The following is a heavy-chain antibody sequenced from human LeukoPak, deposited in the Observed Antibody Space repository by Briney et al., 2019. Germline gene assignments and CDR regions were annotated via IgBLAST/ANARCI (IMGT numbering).Heavy chain of an antibody. V-gene: IGHV3-30*03. CDR3: ATQPGSGAFDI. J-gene: IGHJ3*02. D-gene: IGHD1-14*01. CDR1: GFTFSSYG. CDR2: ISFDGSNK. Sequence: PGRSLRLSCAASGFTFSSYGMHWVRQAPGKGLEWVTLISFDGSNKYYADSVKGRFTISRDNSKNTLYLQMNSLRAEDTAVYYCATQPGSGAFDIWGQGTMVTVSS.